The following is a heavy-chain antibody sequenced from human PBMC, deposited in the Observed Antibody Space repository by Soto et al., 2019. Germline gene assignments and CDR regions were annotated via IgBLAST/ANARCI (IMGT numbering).Heavy chain of an antibody. J-gene: IGHJ2*01. CDR3: ARGVGRYFDL. V-gene: IGHV4-4*07. CDR2: ISASGRS. D-gene: IGHD3-3*01. Sequence: QVQLQESGPGLVKPSETLSLTCTVSGDFISNFYWSWIRQPAGKGLQSLGRISASGRSNYNPNLQSRVAMSLDTSKNQFSLRLTSRSAADTAVYFGARGVGRYFDLLGRGTMVAVFS. CDR1: GDFISNFY.